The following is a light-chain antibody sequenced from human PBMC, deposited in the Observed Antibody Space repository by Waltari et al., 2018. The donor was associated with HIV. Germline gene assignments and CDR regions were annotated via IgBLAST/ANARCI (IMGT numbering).Light chain of an antibody. CDR3: MQGTHWPYT. CDR1: QSLVYRGGNTY. J-gene: IGKJ2*01. Sequence: DVVMTKSPLSLPVTLGKPASISSRSIQSLVYRGGNTYLIWFQQRPGQSPRRLIYKVSNRDSGVPDRFSGSGSGTDFTLKISRVEAEDVGVYYCMQGTHWPYTFGQGTKLKIK. V-gene: IGKV2-30*01. CDR2: KVS.